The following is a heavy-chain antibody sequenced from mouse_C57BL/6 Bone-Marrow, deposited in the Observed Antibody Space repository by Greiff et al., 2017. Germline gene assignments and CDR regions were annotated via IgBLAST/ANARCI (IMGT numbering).Heavy chain of an antibody. J-gene: IGHJ1*03. V-gene: IGHV1-64*01. D-gene: IGHD1-1*01. CDR3: ASPSVVAEDWYFDV. CDR1: GYTFTSYW. Sequence: QVQLQQPGAELVKPGASVKLSCKASGYTFTSYWMHWVKQRPGQGLEWIGMIHPNSGSTNYNEKFKSKATLTVDKSSSTAYMQLSSLTSEDSAVYFCASPSVVAEDWYFDVWGKGTTVTVSS. CDR2: IHPNSGST.